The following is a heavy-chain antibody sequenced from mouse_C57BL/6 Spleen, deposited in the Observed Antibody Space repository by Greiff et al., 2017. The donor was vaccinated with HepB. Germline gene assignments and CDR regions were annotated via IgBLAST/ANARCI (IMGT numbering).Heavy chain of an antibody. D-gene: IGHD1-1*02. CDR1: GYAFSSSW. J-gene: IGHJ4*01. CDR3: ARGGYWAMDY. V-gene: IGHV1-82*01. CDR2: IYPGDGDT. Sequence: VKLMESGPELVKPGASVKISCKASGYAFSSSWMNWVKQRPGKGLEWIGRIYPGDGDTNYNGKFKGKATLTADKSSSTAYMQLSSLTSEDSAVYFCARGGYWAMDYWGQGTSVTVSS.